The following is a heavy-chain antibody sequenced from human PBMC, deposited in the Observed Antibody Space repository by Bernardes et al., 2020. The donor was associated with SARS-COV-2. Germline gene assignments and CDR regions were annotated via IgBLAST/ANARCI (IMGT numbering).Heavy chain of an antibody. J-gene: IGHJ4*02. CDR1: GYTFANYG. CDR3: ARGTGNFDY. Sequence: ASVKVSCKASGYTFANYGISWVRQAPGQGLEWMGWITAYNSNTPYAQSLQGRVTMTKDTSTGTAYMELRSLRSDDTAVYYCARGTGNFDYWGQGTLVTVSS. D-gene: IGHD3-9*01. CDR2: ITAYNSNT. V-gene: IGHV1-18*01.